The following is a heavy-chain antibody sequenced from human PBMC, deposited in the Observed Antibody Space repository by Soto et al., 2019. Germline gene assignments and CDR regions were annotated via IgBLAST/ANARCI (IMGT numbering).Heavy chain of an antibody. V-gene: IGHV3-23*01. J-gene: IGHJ6*02. CDR3: AKVRLAFYLPYYYGMDV. Sequence: EAQLLESGGGLVQPGESLRLSCAASGFTFSSYAMSWVRQAPGKGLEWVSAISGSGGSTYYADSVKGRFTISRDNAKNTLYLQMTSLRAEDTAEYYCAKVRLAFYLPYYYGMDVWGQGTTVTVSS. CDR1: GFTFSSYA. CDR2: ISGSGGST.